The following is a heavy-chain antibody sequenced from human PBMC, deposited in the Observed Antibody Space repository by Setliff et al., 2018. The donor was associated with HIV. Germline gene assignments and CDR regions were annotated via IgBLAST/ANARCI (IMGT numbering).Heavy chain of an antibody. CDR2: INHSVST. J-gene: IGHJ6*03. D-gene: IGHD2-2*01. CDR3: ARVGQLLLGDYFYMDV. Sequence: LSLTCAVSGGSISSSNWWSWVRQPPGKGLEWIGEINHSVSTNYNPSLKSRVTMSVDKSKNQFSLRLTSVTAADTAVYYCARVGQLLLGDYFYMDVWGKGTSVTVSS. V-gene: IGHV4-4*02. CDR1: GGSISSSNW.